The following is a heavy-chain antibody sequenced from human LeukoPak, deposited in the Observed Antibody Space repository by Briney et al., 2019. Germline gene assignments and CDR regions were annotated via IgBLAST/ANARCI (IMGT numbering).Heavy chain of an antibody. Sequence: GASVKVSCKASGYTFTSYGISWVRQAPGQGLEWMGWISAYNGNTNYAQRLQGRVTMTTDTSTSTADMELRSLRSDDTAVYYCARGGEILRFLEWLSPYDYWGQGTLVTVSS. CDR1: GYTFTSYG. CDR3: ARGGEILRFLEWLSPYDY. CDR2: ISAYNGNT. J-gene: IGHJ4*02. V-gene: IGHV1-18*01. D-gene: IGHD3-3*01.